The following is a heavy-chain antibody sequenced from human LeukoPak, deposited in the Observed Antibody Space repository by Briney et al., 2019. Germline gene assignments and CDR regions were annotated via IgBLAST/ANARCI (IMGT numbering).Heavy chain of an antibody. CDR3: ARQPGYSSSWSPRSFDY. D-gene: IGHD6-13*01. J-gene: IGHJ4*02. Sequence: SETLSLTCTVPGGSISSGGYYWSWIRQPPGKGLEWIGYIYHSGSTYYNPSLKSRVTISVDRSKNQFSLKLSSVTAADTAVYYCARQPGYSSSWSPRSFDYWGQGTLVTVSS. CDR1: GGSISSGGYY. V-gene: IGHV4-30-2*01. CDR2: IYHSGST.